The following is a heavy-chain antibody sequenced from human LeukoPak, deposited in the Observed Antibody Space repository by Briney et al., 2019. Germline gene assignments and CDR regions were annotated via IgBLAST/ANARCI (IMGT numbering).Heavy chain of an antibody. J-gene: IGHJ4*02. CDR3: ARGLPYGDSSDY. V-gene: IGHV3-7*01. CDR1: GFTFRTYW. Sequence: GGSLRLSCAASGFTFRTYWMSWARQAPGKGLEWVANIKQDGSGRYYVDSVKGRFTISRDNAKNSLYLQMNSLRAEDTAVYYCARGLPYGDSSDYWGQGTLVTVSS. CDR2: IKQDGSGR. D-gene: IGHD4-17*01.